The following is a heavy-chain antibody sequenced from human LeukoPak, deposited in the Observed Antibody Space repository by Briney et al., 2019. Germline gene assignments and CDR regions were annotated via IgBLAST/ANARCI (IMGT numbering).Heavy chain of an antibody. D-gene: IGHD4/OR15-4a*01. CDR2: IYYTGTT. CDR1: GGSISSGGDY. V-gene: IGHV4-31*01. Sequence: PSQTLSLTCTVSGGSISSGGDYWSLIRQHPGKGLEWIGYIYYTGTTYYNPSLKSQITISVDTSKNQFSLNLSSMTAADTAVYYCARAAWRGTNSRDAFDIWGQGTVVTVSS. J-gene: IGHJ3*02. CDR3: ARAAWRGTNSRDAFDI.